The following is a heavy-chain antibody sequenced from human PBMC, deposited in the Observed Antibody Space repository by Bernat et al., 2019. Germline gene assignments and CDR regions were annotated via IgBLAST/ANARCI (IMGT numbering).Heavy chain of an antibody. D-gene: IGHD2-15*01. CDR3: AREGDIVVVVAAVDV. Sequence: EVQLVESGGGLVQPGGSLRLSCAASGFTFSSYWMSWVRQAPGKGLEWVANIKQDGSEKYYVDSVKGRFTISRDNAKNSLYLQMNSLRAEDTAVYYCAREGDIVVVVAAVDVWGKGTTVTVA. CDR2: IKQDGSEK. CDR1: GFTFSSYW. V-gene: IGHV3-7*01. J-gene: IGHJ6*03.